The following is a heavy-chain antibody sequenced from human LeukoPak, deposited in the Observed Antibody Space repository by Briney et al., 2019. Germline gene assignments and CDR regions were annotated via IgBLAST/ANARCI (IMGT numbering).Heavy chain of an antibody. V-gene: IGHV4-34*01. Sequence: SETLSLTCTVSGGSISSYYWSWIRQPPGKGLEWIGEINHSGSTNYNPSLKSRVTISVDTSKNQFSLKLSSVTAADTAVYYCAREWELRSWFDPWGQGTLVTVSS. CDR1: GGSISSYY. CDR3: AREWELRSWFDP. D-gene: IGHD1-26*01. CDR2: INHSGST. J-gene: IGHJ5*02.